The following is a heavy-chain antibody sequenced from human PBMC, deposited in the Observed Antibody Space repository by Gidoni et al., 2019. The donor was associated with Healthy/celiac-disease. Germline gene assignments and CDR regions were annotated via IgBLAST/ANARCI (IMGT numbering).Heavy chain of an antibody. CDR3: ASDLAFWSGYYYFDY. J-gene: IGHJ4*02. Sequence: EAQLVESGGGLVKPGGSLRLSCAASGFTFSSYSMNWVRQAPGKGLEWVSSISSSSSYIYYADSVKGRFTISRDNAKNSLYLQMNSLRAEDTAVYYCASDLAFWSGYYYFDYWGQGTLVTVSS. D-gene: IGHD3-3*01. V-gene: IGHV3-21*01. CDR2: ISSSSSYI. CDR1: GFTFSSYS.